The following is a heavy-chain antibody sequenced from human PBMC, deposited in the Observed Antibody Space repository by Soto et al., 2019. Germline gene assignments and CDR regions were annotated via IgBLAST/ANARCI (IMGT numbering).Heavy chain of an antibody. CDR1: GFTFRSYV. Sequence: GGSLRLSCAASGFTFRSYVMHWVRQAPGKGLVWVSRINTDGSSTTYADSVKGRFTISRDNAKNTLYLQMDSLRAEDTGVYYCTRDPGAYSSTWSFYFDSWGQGTLVTVS. V-gene: IGHV3-74*01. CDR2: INTDGSST. J-gene: IGHJ4*02. CDR3: TRDPGAYSSTWSFYFDS. D-gene: IGHD6-13*01.